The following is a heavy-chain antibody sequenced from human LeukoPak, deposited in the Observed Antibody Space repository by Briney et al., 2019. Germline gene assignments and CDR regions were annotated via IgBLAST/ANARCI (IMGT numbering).Heavy chain of an antibody. CDR1: GFTFSSYA. D-gene: IGHD3-22*01. J-gene: IGHJ4*02. CDR2: ISGSGGST. V-gene: IGHV3-23*01. Sequence: GGSLRLSCAASGFTFSSYAMSWVRQAPGKRLEWVSAISGSGGSTYYADSVKGRFTISRDNSKNTLYLQMNSLRAEDTAVYYCAKGGSSGYYFDYWGQGTLVTVSS. CDR3: AKGGSSGYYFDY.